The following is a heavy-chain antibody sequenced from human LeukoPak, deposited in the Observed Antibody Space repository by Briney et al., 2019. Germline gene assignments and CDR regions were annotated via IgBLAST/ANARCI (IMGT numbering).Heavy chain of an antibody. V-gene: IGHV4-30-4*08. CDR2: IYYSGST. CDR3: ATLETPLGYFDY. CDR1: GGSISSGGYY. J-gene: IGHJ4*02. Sequence: PSETLSLTCTVSGGSISSGGYYWSWIRQHPGKGLEWIGYIYYSGSTYYNPSLKSRVTISVDTSKNQFSLKLSSVTAADTAVYYCATLETPLGYFDYWGQGTLVTVSS. D-gene: IGHD7-27*01.